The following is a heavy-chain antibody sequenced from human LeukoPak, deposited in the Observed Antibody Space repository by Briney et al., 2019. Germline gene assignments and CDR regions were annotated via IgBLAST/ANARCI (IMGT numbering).Heavy chain of an antibody. CDR1: GGSISSGDYY. Sequence: SETLSLTCTVSGGSISSGDYYWSWIRQPPGKGLEWIGYIYCSGSTYYNPSLKSRVTISVYTSKNQFSLKLSSVTAADTAVYYCARGHYDILTGPTGAFDYWGQGTLVTVSS. J-gene: IGHJ4*02. CDR2: IYCSGST. CDR3: ARGHYDILTGPTGAFDY. V-gene: IGHV4-30-4*01. D-gene: IGHD3-9*01.